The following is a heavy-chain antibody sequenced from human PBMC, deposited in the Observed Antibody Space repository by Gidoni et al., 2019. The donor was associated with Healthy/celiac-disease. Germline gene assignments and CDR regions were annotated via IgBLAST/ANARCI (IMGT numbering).Heavy chain of an antibody. CDR3: ARHRIPDDLAYCGGDCYSGYWFDP. Sequence: QVQLQESGPGLVKRSETLSLTCTVSGGSISRDSWSWIRPPPGKGLEWIGYIYYSGSTNYNPSLKSRVTISVDTSKNQFSLKLSSVTAADTAVYYCARHRIPDDLAYCGGDCYSGYWFDPWGQGTLVTVSS. J-gene: IGHJ5*02. CDR2: IYYSGST. V-gene: IGHV4-59*08. D-gene: IGHD2-21*02. CDR1: GGSISRDS.